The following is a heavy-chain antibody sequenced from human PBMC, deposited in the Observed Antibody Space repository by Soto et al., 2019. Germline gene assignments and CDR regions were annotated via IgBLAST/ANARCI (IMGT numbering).Heavy chain of an antibody. Sequence: EVQLLESGGGLVQPGGSLRLSCAASGFIFSNNAMSWVRQAPGKGLEWVSGISGSGGSTYYADSVKGRFTISRDNSXNSLYLQMNSLRAEDTAVYYCANESMVRGAGTFDYWGQGTLVTVSS. CDR3: ANESMVRGAGTFDY. D-gene: IGHD3-10*01. J-gene: IGHJ4*02. V-gene: IGHV3-23*01. CDR2: ISGSGGST. CDR1: GFIFSNNA.